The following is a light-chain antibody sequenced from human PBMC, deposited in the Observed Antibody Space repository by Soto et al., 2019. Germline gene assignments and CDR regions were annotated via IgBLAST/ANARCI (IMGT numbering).Light chain of an antibody. V-gene: IGKV3-20*01. CDR1: QSVSSY. J-gene: IGKJ1*01. CDR3: QQYGSSRT. Sequence: EIVLTQSPATLSSSRGERGTRCFRASQSVSSYLAWYQQKPGQAPRLLIYGASSRATGIPDRFSGSGSGTDFTLTISRLETEDFAVYYCQQYGSSRTFGQGTKVDI. CDR2: GAS.